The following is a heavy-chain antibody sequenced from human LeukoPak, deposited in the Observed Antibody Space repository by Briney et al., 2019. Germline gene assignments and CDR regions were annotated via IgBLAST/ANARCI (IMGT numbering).Heavy chain of an antibody. CDR2: IYYSGST. CDR3: ARHDYGDWYFDL. D-gene: IGHD4-17*01. J-gene: IGHJ2*01. V-gene: IGHV4-39*01. CDR1: GGSISSSSYY. Sequence: SETLSLTCTVSGGSISSSSYYWGWIRQPPGKGLEWIGSIYYSGSTYYNPSLKSRVTISVDTSKNQFSLKLSSVTAADTAVYYCARHDYGDWYFDLWGRGTLVTVSS.